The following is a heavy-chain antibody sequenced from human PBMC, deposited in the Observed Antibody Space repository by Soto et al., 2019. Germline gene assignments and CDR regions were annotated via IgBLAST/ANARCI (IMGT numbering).Heavy chain of an antibody. CDR2: ISYDGSNK. Sequence: GGSLRLSCAASGFTFSSYAMHWVRQAPGKGLEWVAVISYDGSNKYYADSVKGRFTISRDNSKNTLYLQMNSLRAEDTAVYYCARDGTAGGMDVWGQGTTVTVSS. CDR3: ARDGTAGGMDV. V-gene: IGHV3-30-3*01. J-gene: IGHJ6*02. D-gene: IGHD6-13*01. CDR1: GFTFSSYA.